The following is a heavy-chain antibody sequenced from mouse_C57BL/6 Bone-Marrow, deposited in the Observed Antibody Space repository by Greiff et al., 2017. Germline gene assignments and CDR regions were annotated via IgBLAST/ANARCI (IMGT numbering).Heavy chain of an antibody. J-gene: IGHJ3*01. CDR1: GYTFTDYY. V-gene: IGHV1-19*01. CDR2: INPYNGGT. CDR3: ARKETAQAPFAY. D-gene: IGHD3-2*02. Sequence: EVKLVESGPVLVKPGASVKMSCKASGYTFTDYYMNWVKQSHGKSLEWIGVINPYNGGTSYNQKFKGKATLTVDKSSSTAYMELNSLTSEDSAVYYCARKETAQAPFAYWGQGTLVTVSA.